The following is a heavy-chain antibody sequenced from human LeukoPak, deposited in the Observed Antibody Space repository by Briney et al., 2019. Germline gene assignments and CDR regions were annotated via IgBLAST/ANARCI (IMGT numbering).Heavy chain of an antibody. Sequence: SETLSLTCTVSGGSVSSGSYYWSWIRQPPGKGLEWIGYIYYSGSTNYNPSLKSRVTISVDTSKNQFSLKLSSVTAADTAVYYCARAQTYYYYGMDVWGQGTTVTVSS. V-gene: IGHV4-61*01. CDR3: ARAQTYYYYGMDV. J-gene: IGHJ6*02. CDR2: IYYSGST. CDR1: GGSVSSGSYY.